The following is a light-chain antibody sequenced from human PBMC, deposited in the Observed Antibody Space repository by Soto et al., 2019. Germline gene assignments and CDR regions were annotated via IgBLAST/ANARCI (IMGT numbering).Light chain of an antibody. CDR3: QQYNNWPRT. Sequence: EIVMTQSPATLSVSPGERATLSCRASQRVSSKLGWYQQKPGRAPRLLIYGASIRATGIPARFSGSGSGTEFTLTISSLQSEDFAVYYCQQYNNWPRTFGPGTKVDIK. J-gene: IGKJ3*01. CDR1: QRVSSK. CDR2: GAS. V-gene: IGKV3-15*01.